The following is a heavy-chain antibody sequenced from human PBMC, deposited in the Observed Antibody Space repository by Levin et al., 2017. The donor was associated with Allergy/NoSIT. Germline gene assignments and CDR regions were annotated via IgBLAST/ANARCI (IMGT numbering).Heavy chain of an antibody. J-gene: IGHJ3*02. D-gene: IGHD3-3*01. CDR1: FFLFLLSF. Sequence: GESLKISCVAFFFLFLLSFLHWIRQAPGKGLVCVSLILSAGAKTHYADSVTGRFTLSLSPAKNILYLQMNRLRDDDPAMSYCATGEISAFEIWGQGTMVTVSS. V-gene: IGHV3-74*01. CDR2: ILSAGAKT. CDR3: ATGEISAFEI.